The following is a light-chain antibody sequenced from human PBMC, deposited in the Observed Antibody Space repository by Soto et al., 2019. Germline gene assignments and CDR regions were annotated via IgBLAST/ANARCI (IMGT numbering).Light chain of an antibody. CDR3: QQYYSYPPT. Sequence: AIRMTQSPSSVSASTGDRVTITCRASQDISSYLAWYQQKPGKAPNLLVYGASTLQTGVPSRFSGGGSGTEFTLTISYLQSEDFATYYCQQYYSYPPTFGPGTKVDIK. J-gene: IGKJ3*01. CDR2: GAS. CDR1: QDISSY. V-gene: IGKV1-8*01.